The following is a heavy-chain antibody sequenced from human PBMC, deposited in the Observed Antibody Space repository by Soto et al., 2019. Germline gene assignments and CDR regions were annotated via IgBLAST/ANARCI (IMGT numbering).Heavy chain of an antibody. Sequence: EASVKVSCKASGYTFTSYGISWVRQAPGQGLEWMGWISAYNGNTNYAQKLQGRVTMTTDTSTSTAYMELRSLRSDDTAVYYCARDMDSYGIYYFDYWGQGTLVTVSS. V-gene: IGHV1-18*01. CDR2: ISAYNGNT. CDR1: GYTFTSYG. J-gene: IGHJ4*02. D-gene: IGHD5-18*01. CDR3: ARDMDSYGIYYFDY.